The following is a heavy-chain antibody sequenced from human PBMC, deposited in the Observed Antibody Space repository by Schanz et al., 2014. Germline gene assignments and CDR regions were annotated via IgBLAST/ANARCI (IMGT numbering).Heavy chain of an antibody. CDR3: ARSAGRDFWSGYYTRFDY. Sequence: QVQLVQSGAEVKKPGASVRVSCKASGYTFTTYAMSWVRQAPGQGLEWVGWISVYTGNTKYGQKGQGRVTMTTDTSTSTAYMELRSLRSDDTAVYYCARSAGRDFWSGYYTRFDYWGQGTLVTVSS. J-gene: IGHJ4*02. CDR2: ISVYTGNT. CDR1: GYTFTTYA. V-gene: IGHV1-18*01. D-gene: IGHD3-3*01.